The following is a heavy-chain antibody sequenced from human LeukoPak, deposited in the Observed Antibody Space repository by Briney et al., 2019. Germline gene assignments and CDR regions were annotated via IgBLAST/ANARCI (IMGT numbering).Heavy chain of an antibody. CDR3: ARARGGLDAFDI. CDR1: GGSISSYY. Sequence: KPSETLSLTCTVSGGSISSYYWNWIRQPPGKGLEWIGYIYYSGSTNYNPSLKSRVTISVDTSKNQFSLKLSSVTAADTAVYYCARARGGLDAFDIWGQGTMVTVSS. J-gene: IGHJ3*02. V-gene: IGHV4-59*01. D-gene: IGHD3-10*01. CDR2: IYYSGST.